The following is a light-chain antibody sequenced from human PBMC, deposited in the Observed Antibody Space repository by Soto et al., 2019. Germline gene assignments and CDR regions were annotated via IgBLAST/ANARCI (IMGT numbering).Light chain of an antibody. CDR3: QQYGTSPFT. Sequence: EIVLTQSPGTLSLSPGEGATLSCRASQRVSSNYLAWYQQKHGQAPRLLIYGASSRATGIPDRFSGSGSGRDFTLTISRLEPEDVAVYYCQQYGTSPFTFGAGTKVDI. CDR1: QRVSSNY. CDR2: GAS. V-gene: IGKV3-20*01. J-gene: IGKJ3*01.